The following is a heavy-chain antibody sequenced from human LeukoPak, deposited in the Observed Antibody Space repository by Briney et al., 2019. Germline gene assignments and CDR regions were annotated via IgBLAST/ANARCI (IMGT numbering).Heavy chain of an antibody. CDR2: ISSSGSYI. J-gene: IGHJ3*02. CDR3: ARASDHDWGSYRWDAFDI. V-gene: IGHV3-21*01. CDR1: TFTFSSYT. Sequence: GGSLRLSCAASTFTFSSYTMNWVRQAPGTGLERVSSISSSGSYIYYADSLKGRFTVSRDNARESLYLQMNSLRAEDTAVYYCARASDHDWGSYRWDAFDIWGQGTMVTVSS. D-gene: IGHD3-16*02.